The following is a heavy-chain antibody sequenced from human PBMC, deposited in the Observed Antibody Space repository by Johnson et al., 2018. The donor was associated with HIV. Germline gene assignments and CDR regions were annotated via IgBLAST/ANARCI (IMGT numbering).Heavy chain of an antibody. J-gene: IGHJ3*02. CDR2: ISRSGTTI. V-gene: IGHV3-11*04. CDR3: ARACRDGYTCDAFDI. Sequence: QVQLVESGGGLVKPGGSLRLSCATSGFTFSDYNMNWIRQAPGKGLEWISYISRSGTTIYYADSVKGRFTISRDNSKNTLYLQMNSLRAEDTALYYCARACRDGYTCDAFDIWGQGTMVTVSS. CDR1: GFTFSDYN. D-gene: IGHD5-24*01.